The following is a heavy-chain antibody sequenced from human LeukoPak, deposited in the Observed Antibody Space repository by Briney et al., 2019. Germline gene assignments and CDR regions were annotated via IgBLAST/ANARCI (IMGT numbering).Heavy chain of an antibody. D-gene: IGHD3-10*01. CDR1: GFTFSSYS. J-gene: IGHJ3*02. Sequence: GGSLRLSCAASGFTFSSYSMNWVRQAPGKGLEWVSYISSSSSTIYYADSVKGRFTISRDNAKNSLFLQMNSLRAEDTALYYCAKDSIWFGESDAFDIWGQGTMVTVSS. CDR2: ISSSSSTI. CDR3: AKDSIWFGESDAFDI. V-gene: IGHV3-48*01.